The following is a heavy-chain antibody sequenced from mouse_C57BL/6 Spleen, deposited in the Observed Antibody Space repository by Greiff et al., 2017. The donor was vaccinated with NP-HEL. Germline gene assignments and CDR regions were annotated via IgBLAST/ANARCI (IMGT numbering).Heavy chain of an antibody. CDR2: ISSGGDYI. V-gene: IGHV5-9-1*02. CDR1: GFTFSSYA. J-gene: IGHJ1*03. D-gene: IGHD1-1*01. CDR3: TRGGYYGSRNFDV. Sequence: EVMLVESGEGLVKPGGSLKLSCAASGFTFSSYAMSWVRQTPEKRLEWVAYISSGGDYIYYADTVKGRFTISRDNARNTLYLQMSSLKSEDTAMYYCTRGGYYGSRNFDVWGTGTTVTVSS.